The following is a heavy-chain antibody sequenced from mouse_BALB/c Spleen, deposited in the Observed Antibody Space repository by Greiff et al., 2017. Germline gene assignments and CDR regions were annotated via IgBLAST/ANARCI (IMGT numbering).Heavy chain of an antibody. CDR1: GFSLTSYG. Sequence: VQRVESGPGLVAPSQSLSITCTVSGFSLTSYGVPWVRQPPGKGLEWLGVIWAGGSTNYNSALMSRLSISKDNSKSQVFLKMNSLQTDDTAMYYCARVRDYDVGAMDYWGQGTSVTVSS. D-gene: IGHD2-4*01. CDR3: ARVRDYDVGAMDY. V-gene: IGHV2-9*02. CDR2: IWAGGST. J-gene: IGHJ4*01.